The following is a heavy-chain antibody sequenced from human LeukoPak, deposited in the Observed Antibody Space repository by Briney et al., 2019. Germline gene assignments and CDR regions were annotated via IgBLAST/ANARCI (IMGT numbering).Heavy chain of an antibody. J-gene: IGHJ5*02. CDR3: ARQIATRFSNWLGP. Sequence: SETLSLPCTVSGGFIRPHYWRWIRQPPGKGLQWLGYGFYSGSTNYNPSLTSRVTISIDTSKNQFYLRLTSVTAADTAVYYCARQIATRFSNWLGPWGQRALFTVSS. CDR1: GGFIRPHY. D-gene: IGHD5-24*01. CDR2: GFYSGST. V-gene: IGHV4-59*08.